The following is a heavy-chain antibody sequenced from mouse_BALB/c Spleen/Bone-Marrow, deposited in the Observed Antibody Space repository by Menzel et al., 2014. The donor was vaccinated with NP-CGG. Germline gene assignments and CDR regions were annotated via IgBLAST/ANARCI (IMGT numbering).Heavy chain of an antibody. Sequence: QLQESGPELEKPGASVKISCKASGNSFTADNMNWVMQSSGKSLEWIGNIDLYYGGTSYNQKFKGKATLTVDKSSSTAYMQLKSLTSEDSAVYYCARSRYDGTYWYFDVWGAGTTVTVSS. CDR1: GNSFTADN. CDR3: ARSRYDGTYWYFDV. CDR2: IDLYYGGT. V-gene: IGHV1-39*01. D-gene: IGHD2-14*01. J-gene: IGHJ1*01.